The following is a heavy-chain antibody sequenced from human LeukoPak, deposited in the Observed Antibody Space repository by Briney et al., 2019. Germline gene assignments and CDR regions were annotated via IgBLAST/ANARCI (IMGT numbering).Heavy chain of an antibody. CDR2: ISSSSSYI. CDR3: ARDREFLLQH. V-gene: IGHV3-21*01. D-gene: IGHD3-10*01. Sequence: GGSLRLSCAASGFTFSSCSMNWVRQAPGKGLEWVSSISSSSSYIYYADSVKGRFTISRDNAKNSLYLQMNSLRAEDTAVYYCARDREFLLQHWGQGTLVTVSS. J-gene: IGHJ1*01. CDR1: GFTFSSCS.